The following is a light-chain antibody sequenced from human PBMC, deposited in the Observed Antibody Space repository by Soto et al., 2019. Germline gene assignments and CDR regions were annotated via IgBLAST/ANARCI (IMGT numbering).Light chain of an antibody. CDR3: QQYNSYRA. Sequence: DLQMTQSPSTLSASVGDRVTITCRASQSISSWLAWYQQKPGKAPKLLIYKASSLESGVPSRFSGSGSGTELTLTISSLQPDDFATYYCQQYNSYRAFGQGTKVEIK. J-gene: IGKJ1*01. V-gene: IGKV1-5*03. CDR2: KAS. CDR1: QSISSW.